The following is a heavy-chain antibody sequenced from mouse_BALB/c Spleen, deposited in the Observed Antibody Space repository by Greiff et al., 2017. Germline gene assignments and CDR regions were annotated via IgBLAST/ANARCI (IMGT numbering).Heavy chain of an antibody. D-gene: IGHD2-1*01. CDR1: GFTFSSYA. V-gene: IGHV5-9-4*01. J-gene: IGHJ2*01. CDR3: ARSIYYGLDY. Sequence: EVMLVESGGGLVKPGGSLKLSCAASGFTFSSYAMSWVRQSPEKRLEWVAEISSGGSYTYYPDTVTGRFTISRDNAKNTLYLEMSSLRSEDTAMYYCARSIYYGLDYWGQGTTLTVSS. CDR2: ISSGGSYT.